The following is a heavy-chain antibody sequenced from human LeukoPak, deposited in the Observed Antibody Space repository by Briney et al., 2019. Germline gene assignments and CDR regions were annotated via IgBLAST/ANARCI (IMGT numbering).Heavy chain of an antibody. D-gene: IGHD6-13*01. J-gene: IGHJ4*02. CDR3: ARFHSSWYFDY. CDR1: GYSISSGYY. CDR2: IYHSGRT. Sequence: SETLSLTCTVSGYSISSGYYWGWIRQPPGKGLEWIGSIYHSGRTYYNPSLKSRVTISVDTSKNQFSLKLNSVAAADTAVYYCARFHSSWYFDYWGQGTLVTVSS. V-gene: IGHV4-38-2*02.